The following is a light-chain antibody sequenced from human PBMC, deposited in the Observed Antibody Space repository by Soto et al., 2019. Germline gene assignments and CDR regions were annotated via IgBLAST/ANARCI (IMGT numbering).Light chain of an antibody. J-gene: IGKJ4*01. CDR1: QSVTSY. V-gene: IGKV3-11*01. CDR2: DAS. Sequence: EIVLTQSPATLSLSPGERATLSCRASQSVTSYLAWYQQKPGQPPRLLIYDASSRATGIPARFSGSGSGTDFTLTIGSLEPEDFAVYYCQQRGNWPLTFGGGTKV. CDR3: QQRGNWPLT.